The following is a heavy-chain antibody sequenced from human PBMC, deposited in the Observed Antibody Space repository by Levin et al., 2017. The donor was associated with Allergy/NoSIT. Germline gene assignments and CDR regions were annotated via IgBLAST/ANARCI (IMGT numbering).Heavy chain of an antibody. V-gene: IGHV1-18*01. Sequence: ASVKVSCKASGYTFTSYGISWVRQAPGQGLEWMGWISAYNGNTNYAQKLQGRVTMTTDTSTSTAYMELRSLRSDDTAVYYCARDRPTYYYDSSGYSDRWGQGTLVTVSS. D-gene: IGHD3-22*01. J-gene: IGHJ5*02. CDR2: ISAYNGNT. CDR3: ARDRPTYYYDSSGYSDR. CDR1: GYTFTSYG.